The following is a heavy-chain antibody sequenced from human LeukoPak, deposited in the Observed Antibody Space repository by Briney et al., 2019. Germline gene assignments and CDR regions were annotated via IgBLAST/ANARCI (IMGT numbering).Heavy chain of an antibody. CDR3: GVVAATRNYYGMDL. CDR2: IFKSGST. CDR1: GASISDYY. Sequence: PSETLSLTCTVSGASISDYYWSWVRQPPGKGLEYIGYIFKSGSTNYNPSLKSRVTISVDTSKNQFSLKLTSVTAADTAVYYCGVVAATRNYYGMDLWGQGTTVTVSS. V-gene: IGHV4-59*08. D-gene: IGHD2-15*01. J-gene: IGHJ6*02.